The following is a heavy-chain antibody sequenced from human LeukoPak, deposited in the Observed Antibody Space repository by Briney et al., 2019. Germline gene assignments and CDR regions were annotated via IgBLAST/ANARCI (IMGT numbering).Heavy chain of an antibody. D-gene: IGHD3-10*01. CDR3: ARLDVVPGSYYNRAANWFDP. J-gene: IGHJ5*02. CDR2: IYSSGST. V-gene: IGHV4-39*01. Sequence: PSETVSLTCTVSGGSISSYYWGWIRQPPGKGLEWIGIIYSSGSTYYNPSLKSRVTISVDTSKNQFSLKLSSVTAADTAVYYCARLDVVPGSYYNRAANWFDPWGQGTLVTVSS. CDR1: GGSISSYY.